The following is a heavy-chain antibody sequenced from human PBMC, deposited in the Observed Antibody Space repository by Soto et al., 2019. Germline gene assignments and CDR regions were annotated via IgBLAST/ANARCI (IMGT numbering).Heavy chain of an antibody. Sequence: GGSLRLSCTASGFTVSSNYMSWVRQAPGKGLEWVSLIYSGGSTYYADSVKGRFTISRDNSKNTLYLQMNSLRVEDTAVYYCARAYCSGGSCYPVLFYYWGQGTLVTVSS. V-gene: IGHV3-66*01. CDR1: GFTVSSNY. J-gene: IGHJ4*02. CDR3: ARAYCSGGSCYPVLFYY. CDR2: IYSGGST. D-gene: IGHD2-15*01.